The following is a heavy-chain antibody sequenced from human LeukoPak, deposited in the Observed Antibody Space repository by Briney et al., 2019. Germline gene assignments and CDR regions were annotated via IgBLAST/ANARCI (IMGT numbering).Heavy chain of an antibody. CDR1: GGTFSSYA. CDR2: IIPILGIA. Sequence: SVKVSCKASGGTFSSYAISWVRQAPGQGLEWMGRIIPILGIANCAQKFQGRVTITADKSTSTAYMELSSLRSEDTAVYYCARGALGYCSGGSCYRFDPWGQGTLVTVSS. V-gene: IGHV1-69*04. J-gene: IGHJ5*02. CDR3: ARGALGYCSGGSCYRFDP. D-gene: IGHD2-15*01.